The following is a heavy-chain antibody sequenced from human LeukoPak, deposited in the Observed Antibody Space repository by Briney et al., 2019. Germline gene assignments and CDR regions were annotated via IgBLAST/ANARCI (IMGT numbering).Heavy chain of an antibody. J-gene: IGHJ6*03. Sequence: PGGSLRLSCAASGFTFSSYWMSWVRQAPGKGLEWVANIKQDGSEKYYVDSVKGRFTISRDNAKNSLYLQMNSLRAEDTAVYYCARSRRVTPYYYYYMDVWGKGTTVTVSS. CDR3: ARSRRVTPYYYYYMDV. V-gene: IGHV3-7*01. CDR1: GFTFSSYW. D-gene: IGHD2-21*02. CDR2: IKQDGSEK.